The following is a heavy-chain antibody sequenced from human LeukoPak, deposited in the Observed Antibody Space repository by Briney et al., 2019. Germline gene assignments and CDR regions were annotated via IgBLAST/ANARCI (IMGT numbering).Heavy chain of an antibody. CDR3: ARGEKYYDFWSGYYTGCWFDP. CDR2: MNPNSGNT. Sequence: ASVKVSCKASGYTFTSYGISWVRQATGQGLEWMGWMNPNSGNTGYAQKFQGRVTMTRNTSISTAYMELSSLRSEDTAVYYCARGEKYYDFWSGYYTGCWFDPWGQGTLVTVSS. V-gene: IGHV1-8*02. D-gene: IGHD3-3*01. J-gene: IGHJ5*02. CDR1: GYTFTSYG.